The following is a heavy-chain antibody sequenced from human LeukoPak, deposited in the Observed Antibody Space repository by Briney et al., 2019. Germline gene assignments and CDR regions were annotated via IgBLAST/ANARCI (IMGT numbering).Heavy chain of an antibody. D-gene: IGHD2-15*01. CDR2: ISSSSSYI. CDR3: ARDKDLYCSGGSCSVFDY. Sequence: KPGGSLRLSCAASGFIFSSYNMSWVRQAPGKGLEWVSSISSSSSYIYYADSVKGRFTISRHNAKNSLYLQMNSLRAEDTAVYYCARDKDLYCSGGSCSVFDYWGQGTLVTVSS. CDR1: GFIFSSYN. J-gene: IGHJ4*02. V-gene: IGHV3-21*01.